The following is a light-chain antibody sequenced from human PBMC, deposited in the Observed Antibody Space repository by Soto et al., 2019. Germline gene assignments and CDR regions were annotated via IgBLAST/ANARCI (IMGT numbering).Light chain of an antibody. Sequence: QSVLTQPPSVSAAPGQRVTMSCSGSSSNIGKYYVSWHQQLPGTAPKLLCYENDKRPSGIPDRFSGSKSGTSPTLGITGLQTGDEADYYCATWDSRLTTFVFGTGTKLTVL. CDR2: END. V-gene: IGLV1-51*02. J-gene: IGLJ1*01. CDR3: ATWDSRLTTFV. CDR1: SSNIGKYY.